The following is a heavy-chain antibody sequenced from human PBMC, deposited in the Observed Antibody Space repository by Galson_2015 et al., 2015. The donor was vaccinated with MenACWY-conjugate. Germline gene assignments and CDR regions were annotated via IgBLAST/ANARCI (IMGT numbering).Heavy chain of an antibody. CDR1: GYSFTTYW. Sequence: QSGAAVKKPGESLTISCKGSGYSFTTYWIGCVRQMPGKGLEWMGIISPGDPYTRYNPAFQGQVTISADKSISTAYLQWNSLQASDTAMYYCTRHPPGGRGMDVWGQGTTVTVSS. V-gene: IGHV5-51*01. D-gene: IGHD1-26*01. CDR3: TRHPPGGRGMDV. J-gene: IGHJ6*02. CDR2: ISPGDPYT.